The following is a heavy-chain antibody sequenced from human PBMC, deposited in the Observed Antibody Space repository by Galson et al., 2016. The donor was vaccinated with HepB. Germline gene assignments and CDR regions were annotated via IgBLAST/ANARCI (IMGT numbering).Heavy chain of an antibody. Sequence: QSGAEVKKPGESLKISCKGSGYNFPIYWIGWVRQMPGKGLEWMGIIYPSDSDTIYNPSFQGQVTISADKSITTAYLQWSSLKASDTAIYDCVRRSGSYTSYFGMDVWGQWATVTVSS. V-gene: IGHV5-51*01. CDR3: VRRSGSYTSYFGMDV. D-gene: IGHD1-26*01. CDR1: GYNFPIYW. CDR2: IYPSDSDT. J-gene: IGHJ6*02.